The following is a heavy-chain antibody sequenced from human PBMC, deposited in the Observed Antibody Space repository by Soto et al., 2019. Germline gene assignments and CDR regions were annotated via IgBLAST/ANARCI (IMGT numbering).Heavy chain of an antibody. CDR1: GFTFSSYA. V-gene: IGHV3-30-3*01. CDR2: ISYDGSNK. Sequence: GGSLRLSCAASGFTFSSYAMHWVRQAPGKGLEWVAVISYDGSNKYYADSVKGRFTISRDNSKNTLYLQMNSLRAEDTAVYYCARDPRRFTKTQDAFDIWGQGTMVTVSS. CDR3: ARDPRRFTKTQDAFDI. J-gene: IGHJ3*02. D-gene: IGHD3-3*01.